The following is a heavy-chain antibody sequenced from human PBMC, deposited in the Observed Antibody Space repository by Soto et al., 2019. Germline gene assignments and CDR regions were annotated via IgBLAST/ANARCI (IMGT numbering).Heavy chain of an antibody. V-gene: IGHV1-69*13. CDR3: ARLDVDTAMVRDY. Sequence: SVKVSCKASGGTFSSYAISWVRQAPGQGLEWMGGIIPIFGTANYAQKFQGRVTITADESTSTAYMELSSLRSEDTAVYYCARLDVDTAMVRDYWGQGTLVTVSS. CDR2: IIPIFGTA. D-gene: IGHD5-18*01. CDR1: GGTFSSYA. J-gene: IGHJ4*02.